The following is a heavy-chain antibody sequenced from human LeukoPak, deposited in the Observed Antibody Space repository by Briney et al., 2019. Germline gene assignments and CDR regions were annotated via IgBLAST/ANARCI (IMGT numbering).Heavy chain of an antibody. D-gene: IGHD6-19*01. V-gene: IGHV4-59*01. CDR3: ARGRSGYDY. CDR1: VGSISSYN. Sequence: SETLSLTCTVPVGSISSYNWSWIRQPPGKGLEWIGYIYYSGSTNYNPSLKSRVTISVDTSKNQFSLKLSSVTAADTAVYYCARGRSGYDYWGQGTLVTVSS. J-gene: IGHJ4*02. CDR2: IYYSGST.